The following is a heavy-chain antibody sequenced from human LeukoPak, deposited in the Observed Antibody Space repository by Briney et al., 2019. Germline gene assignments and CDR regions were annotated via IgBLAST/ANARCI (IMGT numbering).Heavy chain of an antibody. CDR3: ARIYYYDSSGYYYFDS. CDR1: GYTFTSYD. D-gene: IGHD3-22*01. Sequence: ASVKVSCKASGYTFTSYDINWVRQATGQGLEWMGWMNPNSGNTGYAQKFQGRVTITRNTSISTAYMELSSLRSEDTAVYYCARIYYYDSSGYYYFDSWGQGTLVTVSS. J-gene: IGHJ4*02. CDR2: MNPNSGNT. V-gene: IGHV1-8*03.